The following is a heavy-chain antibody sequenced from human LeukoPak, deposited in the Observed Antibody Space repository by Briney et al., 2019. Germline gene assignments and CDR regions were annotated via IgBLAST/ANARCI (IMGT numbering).Heavy chain of an antibody. J-gene: IGHJ4*02. CDR3: ARGLIDY. V-gene: IGHV4-59*08. CDR2: VYYTGST. Sequence: SETLSLTCSVSGGSVSNYYWSWIRQPPGKGLEWIGYVYYTGSTNYNPSLKSRVTMFEDKSKNQFSLRLYSVTVADTAVYYCARGLIDYWGQGTPVTVSS. CDR1: GGSVSNYY.